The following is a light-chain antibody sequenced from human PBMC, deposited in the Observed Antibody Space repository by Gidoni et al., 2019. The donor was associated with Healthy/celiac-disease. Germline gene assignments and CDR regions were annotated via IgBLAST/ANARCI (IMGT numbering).Light chain of an antibody. V-gene: IGKV4-1*01. J-gene: IGKJ4*01. Sequence: DIVMTQSQDSLAVSLGERATINCKSSQSVLYSSNNKNYLAWYQQKPGQPPKLHIYWASTRESGVPDRFSGSGSGTDFTLTISSLQAEDVAVYYCQQYYSTPLTFGGXTKVEIK. CDR3: QQYYSTPLT. CDR1: QSVLYSSNNKNY. CDR2: WAS.